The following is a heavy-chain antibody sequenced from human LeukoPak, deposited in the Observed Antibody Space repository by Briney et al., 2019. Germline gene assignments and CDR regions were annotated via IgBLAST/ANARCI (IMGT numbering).Heavy chain of an antibody. V-gene: IGHV4-59*01. CDR3: ARDGGSGWSLGMDV. CDR1: GGSISNYY. J-gene: IGHJ6*02. CDR2: IYYSGST. D-gene: IGHD6-19*01. Sequence: SETLSLTCTVSGGSISNYYWSWIRQPPGKGLEWIGYIYYSGSTNYNPSLKSRVTISVDTSKNQFSLKLSSVTAADTAVYYCARDGGSGWSLGMDVWGQGTTVTVSS.